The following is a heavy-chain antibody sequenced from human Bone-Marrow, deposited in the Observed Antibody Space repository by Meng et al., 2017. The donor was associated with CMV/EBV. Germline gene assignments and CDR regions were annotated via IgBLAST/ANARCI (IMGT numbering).Heavy chain of an antibody. Sequence: GGSLRLSCAASGFTFSNAWMSWVRQAPGKGLEWVGRIKSKTDGGTTDYAAPVKGRFTISRDDSKNTLYLQMNSLKTEDTAVYYCAKEARIWSGSFDAFDIWGQGTMVTVSS. CDR2: IKSKTDGGTT. D-gene: IGHD3-3*01. CDR1: GFTFSNAW. CDR3: AKEARIWSGSFDAFDI. J-gene: IGHJ3*02. V-gene: IGHV3-15*01.